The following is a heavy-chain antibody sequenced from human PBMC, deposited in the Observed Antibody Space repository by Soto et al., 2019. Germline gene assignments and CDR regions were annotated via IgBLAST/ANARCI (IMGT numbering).Heavy chain of an antibody. Sequence: QVQLVQSGAEVKKPGSSMKVSCKASGDTFSNYGITWVRQAPGQGLEWMGGIIPIFGTTNYAQRFQGRVTITADESTSTVYMDLRSLRPEDTAVYYCARASYDSSGYSHWAWYFDLWGRGTLVTVSS. CDR1: GDTFSNYG. V-gene: IGHV1-69*12. D-gene: IGHD3-22*01. CDR3: ARASYDSSGYSHWAWYFDL. CDR2: IIPIFGTT. J-gene: IGHJ2*01.